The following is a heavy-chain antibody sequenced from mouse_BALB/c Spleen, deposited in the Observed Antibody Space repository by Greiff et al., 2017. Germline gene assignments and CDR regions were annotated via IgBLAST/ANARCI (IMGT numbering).Heavy chain of an antibody. CDR3: ARGANWAAWFAY. J-gene: IGHJ3*01. V-gene: IGHV5-4*02. D-gene: IGHD4-1*01. CDR1: GFTFSDYY. CDR2: ISDGGSYT. Sequence: EVQRVESGGGLVKPGGSLKLSCAASGFTFSDYYMYWVRQTPEKRLEWVATISDGGSYTYYPDSVKGRFTISRDNAKNNLYLQMSSLKSEDTAMYYCARGANWAAWFAYWGQGTLVTVSA.